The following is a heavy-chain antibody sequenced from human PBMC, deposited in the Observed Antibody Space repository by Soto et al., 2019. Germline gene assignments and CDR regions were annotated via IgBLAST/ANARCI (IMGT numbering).Heavy chain of an antibody. CDR1: GFTFSSYG. Sequence: QVQLVESGGGVVQPGRSLRLSCAASGFTFSSYGMHWVRQAPGKGLEWVAVIWYDGSNKYYADSVKGRFTISRDNSKNTLYLQMNSLRAEDTAVYYCARVRITMIVEDAFDIWGQGTMVTVSS. V-gene: IGHV3-33*01. CDR2: IWYDGSNK. D-gene: IGHD3-22*01. J-gene: IGHJ3*02. CDR3: ARVRITMIVEDAFDI.